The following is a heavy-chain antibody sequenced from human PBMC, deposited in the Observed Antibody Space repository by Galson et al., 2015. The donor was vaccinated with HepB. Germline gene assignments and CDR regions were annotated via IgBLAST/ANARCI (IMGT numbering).Heavy chain of an antibody. J-gene: IGHJ4*02. CDR3: ARETLVQSYFDY. V-gene: IGHV3-21*01. Sequence: SLRLSCAASGFTFSSYSMNWVRQAPGKGLEWVSSISSSSSYIYYADSVKGRFTISRDNAKNSLYLQMNSLRAEDTAVYYCARETLVQSYFDYWGQGTLVTVSS. CDR2: ISSSSSYI. D-gene: IGHD1-1*01. CDR1: GFTFSSYS.